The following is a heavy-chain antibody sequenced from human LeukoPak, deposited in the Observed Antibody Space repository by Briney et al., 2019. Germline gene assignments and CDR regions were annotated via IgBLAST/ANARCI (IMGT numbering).Heavy chain of an antibody. Sequence: SETLSLTCTVSGGSISSYYWSWTRQPPGKGLEWIGYIYYSGSTNYNPSLKSRVTISVDTSKNQFSLKLSSVTAADTAVYYCARGGYPHAFDIWGQGTMVTVSS. CDR2: IYYSGST. CDR1: GGSISSYY. J-gene: IGHJ3*02. V-gene: IGHV4-59*08. D-gene: IGHD3-22*01. CDR3: ARGGYPHAFDI.